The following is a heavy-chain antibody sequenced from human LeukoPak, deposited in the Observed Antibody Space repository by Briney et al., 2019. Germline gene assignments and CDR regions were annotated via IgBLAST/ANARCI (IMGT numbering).Heavy chain of an antibody. Sequence: PSETLSLTCTVSGGSVSSGSYYWSWIRQPPGKGLEWIGEINHSGSTNYNPSLKSRVTISVDTSKNQFSLKLSSVTAADTAVYYCARRYYYDSSGYYEYWGQGTLVTVSS. CDR2: INHSGST. V-gene: IGHV4-39*07. CDR3: ARRYYYDSSGYYEY. CDR1: GGSVSSGSYY. J-gene: IGHJ4*02. D-gene: IGHD3-22*01.